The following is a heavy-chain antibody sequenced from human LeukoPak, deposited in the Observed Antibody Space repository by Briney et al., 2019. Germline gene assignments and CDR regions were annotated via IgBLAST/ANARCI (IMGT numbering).Heavy chain of an antibody. CDR2: ISGSGGST. V-gene: IGHV3-23*01. D-gene: IGHD6-19*01. Sequence: PGGSLRLSCAASGFTFSSYAMSWVRQAPGKGLEWVLAISGSGGSTYYADSVKGRFTISRDNSKNTLYLQMNSLRAEDTAVYYCAKVRSSGWYYFDYWGQGTLVTVSS. J-gene: IGHJ4*02. CDR3: AKVRSSGWYYFDY. CDR1: GFTFSSYA.